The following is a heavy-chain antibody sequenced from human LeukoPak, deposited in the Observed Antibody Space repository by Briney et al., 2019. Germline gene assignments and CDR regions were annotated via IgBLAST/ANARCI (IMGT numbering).Heavy chain of an antibody. D-gene: IGHD3-3*01. V-gene: IGHV1-46*01. CDR1: GYTFISYY. Sequence: GASVKVSCKASGYTFISYYMHWVRQAPGQGLEWMGIINPSGGSTSYAQKFQGRVTMTRDTSTSTVYMELSSLRSEDTAVYYCARDRFWSAPNYYMDVWGKGTKVTVSS. CDR3: ARDRFWSAPNYYMDV. CDR2: INPSGGST. J-gene: IGHJ6*03.